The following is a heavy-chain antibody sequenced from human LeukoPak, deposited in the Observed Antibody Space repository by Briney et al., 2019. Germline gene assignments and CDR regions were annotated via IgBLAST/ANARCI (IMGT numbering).Heavy chain of an antibody. V-gene: IGHV3-23*01. Sequence: GGSLRLSCAASGFIFSNYAMSWVRQAPGKGPEWVSGISGGGGGTYYADSVKGRFTISRANSKNTLYLQMKSLRVDDTAVYYCAKDPNGDYVGAFDSWGQGTMVTVSS. CDR3: AKDPNGDYVGAFDS. D-gene: IGHD4-17*01. J-gene: IGHJ3*02. CDR1: GFIFSNYA. CDR2: ISGGGGGT.